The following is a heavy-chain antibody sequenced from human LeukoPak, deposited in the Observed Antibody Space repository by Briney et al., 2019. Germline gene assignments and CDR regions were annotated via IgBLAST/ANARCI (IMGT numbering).Heavy chain of an antibody. D-gene: IGHD3-10*01. J-gene: IGHJ4*02. CDR2: ISSYYGNT. CDR3: ARHTLYGSGSYYVYYFDY. V-gene: IGHV1-18*01. Sequence: GASVKVSCKASGYTFTSYGISWVRQAPGQGLEWMGWISSYYGNTNYAQKLQGRVTMTTDTSTSAAYMELRSLRSDDTAVYYCARHTLYGSGSYYVYYFDYWGQGTLVTVSS. CDR1: GYTFTSYG.